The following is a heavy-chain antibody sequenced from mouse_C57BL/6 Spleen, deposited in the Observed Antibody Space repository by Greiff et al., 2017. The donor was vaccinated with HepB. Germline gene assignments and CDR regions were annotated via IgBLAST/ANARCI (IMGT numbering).Heavy chain of an antibody. Sequence: VQLQQSGAELVRPGASVKLSCTASGFNIKDDYMHWVKQRPEQGLEWIGWIDPENGDTEYASKFHGKATITADTSSNTAYLQLSSLTSEDTAVYYCTTHYSNYYWGQGTTLTVSS. J-gene: IGHJ2*01. CDR2: IDPENGDT. CDR3: TTHYSNYY. V-gene: IGHV14-4*01. D-gene: IGHD2-5*01. CDR1: GFNIKDDY.